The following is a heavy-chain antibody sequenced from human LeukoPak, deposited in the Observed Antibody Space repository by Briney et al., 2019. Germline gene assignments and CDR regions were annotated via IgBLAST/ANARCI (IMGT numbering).Heavy chain of an antibody. CDR2: MNPNSGNT. D-gene: IGHD6-6*01. CDR3: ACSSSGGEWFDP. V-gene: IGHV1-8*01. CDR1: GYTFTSYD. J-gene: IGHJ5*02. Sequence: ASVKVSCKASGYTFTSYDINWVRQATGQGLEWMGWMNPNSGNTGYAQKFQGRVTMTRNTSISTAYMELSRLRSDDTAVYYCACSSSGGEWFDPWGQGTLVTVSS.